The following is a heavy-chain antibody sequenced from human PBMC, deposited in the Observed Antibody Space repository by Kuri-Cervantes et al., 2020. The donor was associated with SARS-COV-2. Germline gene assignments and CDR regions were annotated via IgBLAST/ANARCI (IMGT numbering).Heavy chain of an antibody. Sequence: SVKVSCKASGGTFSSYAISWVRQAPGQGLEWMVGIIPIFGTANYAQKFQGRVTITADKSTSTAYMELSSLRSEYTAVYYCARAYLPIRFLEWLTYDYWGQGTLVTVSS. CDR2: IIPIFGTA. CDR3: ARAYLPIRFLEWLTYDY. CDR1: GGTFSSYA. D-gene: IGHD3-3*01. J-gene: IGHJ4*02. V-gene: IGHV1-69*06.